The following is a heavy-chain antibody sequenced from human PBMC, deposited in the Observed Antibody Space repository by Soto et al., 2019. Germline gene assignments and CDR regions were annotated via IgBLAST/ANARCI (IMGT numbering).Heavy chain of an antibody. D-gene: IGHD1-7*01. CDR1: GFTFSSYD. J-gene: IGHJ4*02. CDR2: IGSAGDT. Sequence: EVQLVESGGGLVQPGGSLRLSCAASGFTFSSYDMHWVRQATGKGLEWVSAIGSAGDTYYPGSVKGRFTISRENAKNSLYLQMNSLRAGDTAVYYCARTGPDNWNYDYWGQGTLVTVSS. CDR3: ARTGPDNWNYDY. V-gene: IGHV3-13*01.